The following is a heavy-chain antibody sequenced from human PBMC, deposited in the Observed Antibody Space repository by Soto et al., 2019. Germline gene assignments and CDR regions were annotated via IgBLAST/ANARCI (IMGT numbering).Heavy chain of an antibody. Sequence: SVKVSCKASGGTFSSYANSWVRQAPGQGLEWMGGIIPIFGTANYAQKFQGRVTITADESTSTAYMELSSLRSEDTAVYYCARGVSGLPEHPENYYYYYGMDVWGQGTTVTVSS. V-gene: IGHV1-69*13. J-gene: IGHJ6*02. CDR1: GGTFSSYA. CDR3: ARGVSGLPEHPENYYYYYGMDV. CDR2: IIPIFGTA. D-gene: IGHD2-15*01.